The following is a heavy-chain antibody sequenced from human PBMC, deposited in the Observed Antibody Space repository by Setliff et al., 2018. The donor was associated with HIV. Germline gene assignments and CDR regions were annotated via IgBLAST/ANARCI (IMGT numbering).Heavy chain of an antibody. CDR1: GYPFTSYG. CDR2: ISPYNGDA. CDR3: ARVPYRSAWFSGGHDAFDV. V-gene: IGHV1-18*01. J-gene: IGHJ3*01. D-gene: IGHD6-19*01. Sequence: ASVKVSCKASGYPFTSYGICWVRQAPGHGLEWMGYISPYNGDAYYAEKSQGRVTMTTDTSTRTVYMELRSLRHDDTAEYFCARVPYRSAWFSGGHDAFDVWGQGTMVTVSS.